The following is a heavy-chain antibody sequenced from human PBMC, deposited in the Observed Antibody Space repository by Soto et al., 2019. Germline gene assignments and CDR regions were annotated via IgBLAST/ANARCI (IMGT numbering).Heavy chain of an antibody. CDR2: ISGSGGNT. D-gene: IGHD3-3*01. V-gene: IGHV3-23*01. CDR3: AKGVNYDFWSGYYAY. J-gene: IGHJ4*02. CDR1: GFTFSNYA. Sequence: GGSLRLSCAASGFTFSNYAMSWVRQAPGKGLEWVSGISGSGGNTYYADSVKGRVTISRDNSKNTLYLQMNSLRAEDTAVYYCAKGVNYDFWSGYYAYWGQGTLVTVSS.